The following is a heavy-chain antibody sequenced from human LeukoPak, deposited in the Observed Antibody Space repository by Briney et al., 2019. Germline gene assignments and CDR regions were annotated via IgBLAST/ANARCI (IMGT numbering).Heavy chain of an antibody. CDR1: GYTFTAYY. D-gene: IGHD2-21*02. CDR3: ASLVVVTASGYFDL. Sequence: ASVKVSCKASGYTFTAYYIHWVRQAPGQGLEWMGWINPNSGGTNYAQKFQGRVTITRDTSISTAYMELSSLSSDDTAVYYCASLVVVTASGYFDLWGRGTLVTVSS. CDR2: INPNSGGT. V-gene: IGHV1-2*02. J-gene: IGHJ2*01.